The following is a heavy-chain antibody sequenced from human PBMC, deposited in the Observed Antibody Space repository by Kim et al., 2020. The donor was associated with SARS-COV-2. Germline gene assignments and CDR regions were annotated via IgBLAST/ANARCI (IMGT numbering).Heavy chain of an antibody. V-gene: IGHV3-11*01. CDR2: ISSSGSTI. CDR1: GFTFSDYY. CDR3: ARHFDPAESYCSGGSCGNKGEENYYYYGMDV. J-gene: IGHJ6*02. D-gene: IGHD2-15*01. Sequence: GGSLRLSCAASGFTFSDYYMSWIRQAPGKGLEWVSYISSSGSTIYYADSVKGRFTISRDNAKNSLYLQMNSLRAEDTAVYYCARHFDPAESYCSGGSCGNKGEENYYYYGMDVWGQGTTVTVSS.